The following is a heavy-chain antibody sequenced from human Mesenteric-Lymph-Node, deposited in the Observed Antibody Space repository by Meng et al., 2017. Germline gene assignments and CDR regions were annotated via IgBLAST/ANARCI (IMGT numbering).Heavy chain of an antibody. CDR3: ARDTRHYDILTGYGEEYYFDY. CDR2: ISWNSGGI. J-gene: IGHJ4*02. D-gene: IGHD3-9*01. V-gene: IGHV3-9*01. CDR1: GFTFDDYA. Sequence: GGSLRLSCAASGFTFDDYAMHWVRQAPGKGLEWVSGISWNSGGIGYADSVKGRFTISRDNAKNSLYLQMNSLRAEDTAVYYCARDTRHYDILTGYGEEYYFDYWGQGTLVTVSS.